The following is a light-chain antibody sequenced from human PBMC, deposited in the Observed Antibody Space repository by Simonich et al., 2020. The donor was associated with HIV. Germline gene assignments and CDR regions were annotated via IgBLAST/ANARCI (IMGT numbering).Light chain of an antibody. CDR2: WAS. CDR3: QQYYSTPYT. CDR1: QSVLYSSNNMTY. Sequence: DIVMTQSPDSLAVSLCERATINCKSGQSVLYSSNNMTYLAWYQQKPGQPPKLLIYWASTRESGVPDRFSGSGSGTDFTLTISSLQAEDVAVYYCQQYYSTPYTFGQGTKLEIK. J-gene: IGKJ2*01. V-gene: IGKV4-1*01.